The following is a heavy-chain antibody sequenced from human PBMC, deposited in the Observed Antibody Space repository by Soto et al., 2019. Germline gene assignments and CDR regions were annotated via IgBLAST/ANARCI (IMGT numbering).Heavy chain of an antibody. J-gene: IGHJ3*02. CDR3: AKTANGWFSAFDI. CDR1: GFTFSSYA. D-gene: IGHD6-19*01. CDR2: ISGSGGNT. Sequence: EVQLLESGGGLVQPGGSLRLSCAASGFTFSSYAMSWVHQAPGKGLEWGSAISGSGGNTYYADSVKGRFTFSRDNSKNTLYLQKNSPRAEDTAVYYCAKTANGWFSAFDIWGQGTMVTVSS. V-gene: IGHV3-23*01.